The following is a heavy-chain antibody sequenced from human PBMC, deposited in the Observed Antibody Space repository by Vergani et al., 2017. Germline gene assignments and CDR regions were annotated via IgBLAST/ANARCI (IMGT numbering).Heavy chain of an antibody. J-gene: IGHJ5*02. Sequence: QMQLVQSGAEVKKTGSSVKVSCKASGYTFTYRYLHWVRQAPGQALEWMGWITPFNGNTNYAQKFQDRVTITRDRSMSTAYMELSRLRSEDTAMYYCALAESSTSCINSVCITPETGSWFDPWGQGTLVTVSS. CDR2: ITPFNGNT. CDR1: GYTFTYRY. D-gene: IGHD2-2*01. CDR3: ALAESSTSCINSVCITPETGSWFDP. V-gene: IGHV1-45*02.